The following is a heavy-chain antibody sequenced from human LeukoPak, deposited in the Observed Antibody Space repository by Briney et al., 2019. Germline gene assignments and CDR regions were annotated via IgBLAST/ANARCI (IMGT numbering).Heavy chain of an antibody. V-gene: IGHV3-53*01. CDR1: GFTVSSNY. D-gene: IGHD6-19*01. J-gene: IGHJ4*02. CDR3: ARHLITVGVDY. Sequence: GGSLRLSCAASGFTVSSNYMTWVRQAPGKGPEWVSIIYSDGTTYYADSVKGRFTLSRDNSKNTLNLQMNSLRAEDTAVHYCARHLITVGVDYWGQGTLVTVSS. CDR2: IYSDGTT.